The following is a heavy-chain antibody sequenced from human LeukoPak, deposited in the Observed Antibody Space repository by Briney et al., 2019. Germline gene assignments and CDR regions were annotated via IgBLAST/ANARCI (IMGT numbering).Heavy chain of an antibody. CDR2: IWYGGSNK. Sequence: GGSLRLSCAASGFTFSSYGMHWVRQAPGKGLEWVAVIWYGGSNKYYADSVKGRFTVSRDNSKNTLYLQMNSLRAEDTAVYYCAKTRYCSSTSCYYMDVWGKGTTVTVSS. J-gene: IGHJ6*03. V-gene: IGHV3-30*02. CDR3: AKTRYCSSTSCYYMDV. D-gene: IGHD2-2*01. CDR1: GFTFSSYG.